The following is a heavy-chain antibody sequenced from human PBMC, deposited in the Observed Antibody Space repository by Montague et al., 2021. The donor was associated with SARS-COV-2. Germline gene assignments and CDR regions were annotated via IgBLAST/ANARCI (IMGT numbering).Heavy chain of an antibody. Sequence: SLRLSLSASGFTFNNFAMHWVRQAPGKGLEWVAVISYDGSIKYYADSLRGRFTISRDSSKKTLYLQMNSLSGEDTAVYYCAKNRDRFWFGEGRDSMDVWGQGTTVIVSS. V-gene: IGHV3-30*18. CDR2: ISYDGSIK. D-gene: IGHD3-10*01. CDR1: GFTFNNFA. CDR3: AKNRDRFWFGEGRDSMDV. J-gene: IGHJ6*02.